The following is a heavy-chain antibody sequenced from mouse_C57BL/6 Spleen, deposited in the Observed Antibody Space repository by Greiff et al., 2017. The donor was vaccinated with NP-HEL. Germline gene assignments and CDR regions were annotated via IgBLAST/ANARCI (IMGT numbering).Heavy chain of an antibody. V-gene: IGHV1-52*01. CDR1: GYTFTSYW. D-gene: IGHD2-4*01. CDR3: ARSPYDYDVNYFDY. J-gene: IGHJ2*01. CDR2: IDPSDSET. Sequence: QVQLQQPGAELVRPGSSVKLSCKASGYTFTSYWMHWVKQRPIQGLEWIGNIDPSDSETHYNQKFKDKATLTVDKSSSTAYMQLSSLTSEDSAVYYCARSPYDYDVNYFDYWSQGTTLTVAS.